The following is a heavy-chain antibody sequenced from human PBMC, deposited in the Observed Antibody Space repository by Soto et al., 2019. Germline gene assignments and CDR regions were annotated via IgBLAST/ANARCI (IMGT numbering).Heavy chain of an antibody. CDR2: IYWDDDK. Sequence: QITLRESGPTLVKPTQTLTLTCTFSGFSLSTSGVGVVWIRQPPGKALEWLALIYWDDDKRYSPFLRSRLTITKDTSKNQVALTLTNMDPVDTATYYCTHKGGRGAGMDVWGQGPTVTVSS. CDR1: GFSLSTSGVG. D-gene: IGHD2-15*01. V-gene: IGHV2-5*02. CDR3: THKGGRGAGMDV. J-gene: IGHJ6*02.